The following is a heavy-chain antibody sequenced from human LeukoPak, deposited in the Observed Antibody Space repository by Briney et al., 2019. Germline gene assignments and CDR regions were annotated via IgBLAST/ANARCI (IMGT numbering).Heavy chain of an antibody. J-gene: IGHJ4*02. CDR2: IRSKTYGGTP. CDR3: ARDGTVYSSSWYGN. V-gene: IGHV3-49*04. Sequence: GGSLRLSCAASGFTFDDYAMGWVRPAPGKGLECVGFIRSKTYGGTPEYGASVKGRFTISRDGSRGIVYLQMNSLKMEDTAVYYCARDGTVYSSSWYGNWGQGTLVTVSS. CDR1: GFTFDDYA. D-gene: IGHD2-2*01.